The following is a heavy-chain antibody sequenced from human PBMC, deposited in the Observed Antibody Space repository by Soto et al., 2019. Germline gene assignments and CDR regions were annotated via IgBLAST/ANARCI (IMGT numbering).Heavy chain of an antibody. D-gene: IGHD5-12*01. CDR1: GFTFSSYG. V-gene: IGHV3-30*18. Sequence: GGSLRLSCAASGFTFSSYGMHWVRQAPGKGLEWVAVISYDGSNKYYADSVKGRFTISRDNSKNTLYLQMNSLRAEDTAVYYCAKDGSGYEVDYWGQGTLVTVSS. CDR3: AKDGSGYEVDY. CDR2: ISYDGSNK. J-gene: IGHJ4*02.